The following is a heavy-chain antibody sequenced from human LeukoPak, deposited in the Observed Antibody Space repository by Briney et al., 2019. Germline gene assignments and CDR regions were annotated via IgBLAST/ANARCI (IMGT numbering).Heavy chain of an antibody. J-gene: IGHJ4*02. CDR1: GFTFSTYA. V-gene: IGHV3-30-3*01. Sequence: GGSLRLSCAASGFTFSTYAMHWVRQAPGKGLEWVAAISYDRSRKYYADSVKGRFTISRDNSKTTLYLQMNSLRAEDTAVYFCASDPGVAAIDYWGQGTLVTVSS. CDR2: ISYDRSRK. D-gene: IGHD6-19*01. CDR3: ASDPGVAAIDY.